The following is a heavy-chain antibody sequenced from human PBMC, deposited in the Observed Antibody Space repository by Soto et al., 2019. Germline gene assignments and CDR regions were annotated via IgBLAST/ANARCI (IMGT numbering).Heavy chain of an antibody. Sequence: QVPLVQSGAEVKKPGASVKVSCKASGYTFTSYGISWVRQAPGQGLEWMGWISAYNGNTNYAQKLQGRVTMTTDTSTSTAYMELRSLRSDDTAVYYCARRIAARPGVFYYYYGMDVWGQGTMVTVSS. V-gene: IGHV1-18*04. CDR1: GYTFTSYG. CDR2: ISAYNGNT. D-gene: IGHD6-6*01. CDR3: ARRIAARPGVFYYYYGMDV. J-gene: IGHJ6*02.